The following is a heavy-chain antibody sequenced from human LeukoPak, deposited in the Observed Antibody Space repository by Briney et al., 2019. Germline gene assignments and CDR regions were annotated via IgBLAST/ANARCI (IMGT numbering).Heavy chain of an antibody. Sequence: SVKVSCKASGGTFSSYAISWVRQAPGQGLEWMGGIIPIFGTANYAQKFQGRDTITADESTSTAYMELSSLRSEDTAVYYCARDGGRSSSGWYFSYYYYGMDVWGQGTTVTVSS. V-gene: IGHV1-69*13. CDR1: GGTFSSYA. J-gene: IGHJ6*02. D-gene: IGHD6-19*01. CDR3: ARDGGRSSSGWYFSYYYYGMDV. CDR2: IIPIFGTA.